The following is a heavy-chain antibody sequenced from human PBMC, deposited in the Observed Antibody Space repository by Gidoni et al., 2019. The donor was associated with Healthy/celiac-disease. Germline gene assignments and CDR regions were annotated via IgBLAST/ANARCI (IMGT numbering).Heavy chain of an antibody. D-gene: IGHD1-26*01. CDR3: AKDSHAGSSEYYYYMDV. V-gene: IGHV3-9*01. Sequence: EVQLVESGGGLVQPGRSLRLSCAASGFTFDDYAMHWVRQAPGKGLEWVSGISWNSGSIGYADSVKGRFTISRDNAKNSLYLQMNSLRAEDTALYYCAKDSHAGSSEYYYYMDVWGKGTTVTVSS. J-gene: IGHJ6*03. CDR2: ISWNSGSI. CDR1: GFTFDDYA.